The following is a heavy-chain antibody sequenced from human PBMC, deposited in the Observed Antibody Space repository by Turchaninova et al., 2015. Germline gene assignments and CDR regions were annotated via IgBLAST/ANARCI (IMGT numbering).Heavy chain of an antibody. Sequence: QVQLQESGPGLVNPSETLSPPCAFSAYSISTGYYWGWIRQSPGKGLEWIGSIYHSGSTDYNPSLKSRVTISVDTSRNQFSLKLSSVTATDTAMYYCARVRIGGFDYWGQGALVTVSS. CDR1: AYSISTGYY. J-gene: IGHJ4*02. D-gene: IGHD3-10*01. V-gene: IGHV4-38-2*01. CDR3: ARVRIGGFDY. CDR2: IYHSGST.